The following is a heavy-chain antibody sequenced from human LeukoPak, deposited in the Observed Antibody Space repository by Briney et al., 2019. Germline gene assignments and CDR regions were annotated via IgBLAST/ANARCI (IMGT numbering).Heavy chain of an antibody. CDR3: AGNLWFGGAFDI. CDR1: GGSFSGYY. D-gene: IGHD3-10*01. CDR2: INHSGST. Sequence: SETLSLTCAVYGGSFSGYYWSWIRQPPGKGLEWIGEINHSGSTNYNPSLKSRVTISVDTSKNQFPLKLSSVTAADTAVYYCAGNLWFGGAFDIWGQGTMVTVSS. J-gene: IGHJ3*02. V-gene: IGHV4-34*01.